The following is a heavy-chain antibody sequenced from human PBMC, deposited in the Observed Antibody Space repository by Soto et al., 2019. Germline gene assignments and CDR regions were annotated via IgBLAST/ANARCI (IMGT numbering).Heavy chain of an antibody. D-gene: IGHD3-3*01. CDR1: GYTFTSYA. CDR3: AGNYHFWRGCYSYYHGMDV. Sequence: ASVKVSCKASGYTFTSYAMHWVRQAPGQRLEWMGWINAGNGNTKYSQKFQGRVTITRDTSASTAYMELSSLRSEDTAVYYCAGNYHFWRGCYSYYHGMDVWGQGATVTVSS. CDR2: INAGNGNT. J-gene: IGHJ6*02. V-gene: IGHV1-3*01.